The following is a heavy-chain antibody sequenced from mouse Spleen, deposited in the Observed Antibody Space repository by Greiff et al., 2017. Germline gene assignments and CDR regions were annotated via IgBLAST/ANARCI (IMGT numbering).Heavy chain of an antibody. V-gene: IGHV2-5*01. D-gene: IGHD1-1*01. CDR3: AKKGYGSSYSSDAMDY. Sequence: VKLVESGPGLVQPSQSLSITCTVSGFSLTSYGVHWVRQSPGKGLEWLGVIWRGGSTDYNAAFMSRLSITKDNSKSQVFFKMNSLQADDTAIYYCAKKGYGSSYSSDAMDYWGQGTSVTVSS. CDR1: GFSLTSYG. J-gene: IGHJ4*01. CDR2: IWRGGST.